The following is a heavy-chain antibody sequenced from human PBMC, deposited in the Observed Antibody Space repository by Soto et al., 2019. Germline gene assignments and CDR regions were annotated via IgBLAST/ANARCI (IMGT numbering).Heavy chain of an antibody. CDR3: ARHGPYYYDSSRLDY. Sequence: SEILSPTCTVSGCSISSSSYYWGWIRQPPGKGLEWIGSIYYSGSTYYNPSLKSRVTISVDTSKNQFSLKLSSVTAADTAVYYCARHGPYYYDSSRLDYWGQETLVTVS. CDR2: IYYSGST. CDR1: GCSISSSSYY. J-gene: IGHJ4*02. D-gene: IGHD3-22*01. V-gene: IGHV4-39*01.